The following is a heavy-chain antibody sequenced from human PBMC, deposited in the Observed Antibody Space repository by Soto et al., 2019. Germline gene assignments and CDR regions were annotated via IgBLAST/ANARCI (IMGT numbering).Heavy chain of an antibody. V-gene: IGHV2-5*02. CDR1: GFSLTTGVG. D-gene: IGHD2-15*01. CDR3: ATLTAAF. J-gene: IGHJ4*02. Sequence: ITLEESGPTLVKPTETLTLTCTFSGFSLTTGVGVGWVRQPPGKALEWLALVYWDDDKHYTPSLMSRLTITKDISKGQVVLTMTNMDPVDTATYYGATLTAAFWGAGTLGTVSS. CDR2: VYWDDDK.